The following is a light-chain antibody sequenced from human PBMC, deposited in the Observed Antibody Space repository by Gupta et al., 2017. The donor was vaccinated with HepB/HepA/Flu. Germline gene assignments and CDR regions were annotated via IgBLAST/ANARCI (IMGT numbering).Light chain of an antibody. V-gene: IGKV1-5*03. J-gene: IGKJ2*01. CDR1: QSISSW. CDR3: QQYNNDPYT. CDR2: KAT. Sequence: DIQMTPSPSTLSASIGDRVTVTCRASQSISSWLAWYQQKPGRAPKLLIYKATNLQTGVPSRFSGSGSGTEFTLTISSLQSGDFAVYYCQQYNNDPYTFGQGTKLEIK.